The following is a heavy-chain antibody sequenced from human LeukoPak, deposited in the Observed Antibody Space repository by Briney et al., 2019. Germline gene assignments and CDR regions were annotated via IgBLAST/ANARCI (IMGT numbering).Heavy chain of an antibody. D-gene: IGHD4-17*01. CDR1: GGSFSGYY. V-gene: IGHV4-34*01. Sequence: PSETLSLTCAVYGGSFSGYYWSWIRQPPGKGLEWIGEINHSGSTNYNPSLKSRVTISVDTSKNQFSLKLSSVTAADTAVYYCARADGDYVLLYYFDYWGQGTLVTVSS. CDR2: INHSGST. J-gene: IGHJ4*02. CDR3: ARADGDYVLLYYFDY.